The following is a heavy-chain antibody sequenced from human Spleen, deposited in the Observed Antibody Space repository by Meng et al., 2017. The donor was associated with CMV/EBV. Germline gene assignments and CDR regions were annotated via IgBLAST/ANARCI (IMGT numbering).Heavy chain of an antibody. CDR2: IYPVNSDI. CDR3: ARLSGGFDY. CDR1: EYTFTNFW. J-gene: IGHJ4*02. D-gene: IGHD3-10*01. V-gene: IGHV5-51*01. Sequence: GGSLRLSCKLSEYTFTNFWIGWVRQMPGKGLEWMGIIYPVNSDIRYNPSFRGQVTISADRSINTAYLQWSSLKASDTAMYYCARLSGGFDYWGQGTLVTVSS.